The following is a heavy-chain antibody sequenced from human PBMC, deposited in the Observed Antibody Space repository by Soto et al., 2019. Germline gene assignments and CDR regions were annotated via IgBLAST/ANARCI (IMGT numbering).Heavy chain of an antibody. D-gene: IGHD3-22*01. CDR2: MNPNSGNT. Sequence: GASVKVSCKASGYTFTSYDINWVRQATGQGLEWMGWMNPNSGNTGYAQKFQGRVTMTRNTSISTAYMELSSLRSEDTAVYYCERDPDSSGYYYGWFDTWGQGTLVIVSS. V-gene: IGHV1-8*01. J-gene: IGHJ5*02. CDR1: GYTFTSYD. CDR3: ERDPDSSGYYYGWFDT.